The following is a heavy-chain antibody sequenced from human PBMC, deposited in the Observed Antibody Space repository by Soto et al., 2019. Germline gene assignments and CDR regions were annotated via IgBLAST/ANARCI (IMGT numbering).Heavy chain of an antibody. CDR1: GYSFAGYW. D-gene: IGHD3-22*01. CDR3: ARQIYDSDTGPNFQYYFDS. V-gene: IGHV5-10-1*01. Sequence: GPSLKISCKGSGYSFAGYWITWVRQKPGKGLEWMGPIDPSDSQTYYSPSFRGHVTISVTKSITTVFLQWSSLRASDTAMYYCARQIYDSDTGPNFQYYFDSWGQGTPVTVSS. CDR2: IDPSDSQT. J-gene: IGHJ4*02.